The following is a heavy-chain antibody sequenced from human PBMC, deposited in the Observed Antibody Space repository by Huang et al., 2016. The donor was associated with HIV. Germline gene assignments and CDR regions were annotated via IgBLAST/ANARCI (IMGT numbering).Heavy chain of an antibody. CDR3: ATKTAAMDI. J-gene: IGHJ6*02. V-gene: IGHV3-7*01. Sequence: VESGGRLVQPGGSIRLSCVGSTFRFGAYWMSWVRQSPGKGLEWVAKIKKEESEKYYVDSVKGRFNISRDNAKKVLFLEMNNVRVEDTATYYCATKTAAMDIWGQGTTVTVS. CDR2: IKKEESEK. D-gene: IGHD1-7*01. CDR1: TFRFGAYW.